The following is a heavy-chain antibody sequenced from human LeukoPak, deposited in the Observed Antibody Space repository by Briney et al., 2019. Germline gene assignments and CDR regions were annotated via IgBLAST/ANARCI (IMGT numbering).Heavy chain of an antibody. V-gene: IGHV3-7*01. CDR3: ARYGNGEWLAHYAFDV. Sequence: GGSLRLSCATSGFIFSRYWMSWVRQAPGKGLEWVTNINQDESEKNYVDSVKGRFTISRDNAKNSLDLQMNSLRAEDTAVYYCARYGNGEWLAHYAFDVWGQGTMVTVSS. CDR1: GFIFSRYW. CDR2: INQDESEK. D-gene: IGHD6-19*01. J-gene: IGHJ3*01.